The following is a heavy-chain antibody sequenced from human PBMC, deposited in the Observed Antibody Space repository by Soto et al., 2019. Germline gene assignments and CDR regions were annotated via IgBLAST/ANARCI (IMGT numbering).Heavy chain of an antibody. CDR3: ARGSYGSGWYGEYFQH. J-gene: IGHJ1*01. Sequence: QVQLVQSGAEVKKPGASVKVSCKASGYTFTSYSISWVRQAPGQGLEWMGWISANNGNTNYAQKLQGRVTMTTDTSTSTAYMELRSMGSDDTALYYCARGSYGSGWYGEYFQHWGQGTLVTVSS. D-gene: IGHD6-19*01. V-gene: IGHV1-18*01. CDR2: ISANNGNT. CDR1: GYTFTSYS.